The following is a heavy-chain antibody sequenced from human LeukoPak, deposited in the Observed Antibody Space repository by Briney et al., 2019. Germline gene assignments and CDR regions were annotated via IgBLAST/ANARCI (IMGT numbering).Heavy chain of an antibody. D-gene: IGHD4/OR15-4a*01. J-gene: IGHJ4*02. CDR1: GGSINSRSDY. CDR3: ARRPGEYGGNDFDY. V-gene: IGHV4-39*01. CDR2: IYYSGST. Sequence: SETLSLTCTVSGGSINSRSDYWGWIRQPPGKGLEWIGSIYYSGSTHYNPSLKSRVTMSIDTSKNQFSLKLSSVTAADTAVYYCARRPGEYGGNDFDYWGQGTLVTVSS.